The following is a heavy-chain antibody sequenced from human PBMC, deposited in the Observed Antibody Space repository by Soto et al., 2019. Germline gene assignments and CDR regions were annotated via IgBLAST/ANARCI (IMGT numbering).Heavy chain of an antibody. D-gene: IGHD3-3*01. CDR3: ARGRKYYDFWSGYSHPRYYFNY. J-gene: IGHJ4*02. CDR2: INHSGRT. CDR1: GRSFSGYC. V-gene: IGHV4-34*01. Sequence: SETLSLTCTVFGRSFSGYCWSWIRPPPGKGLEWIGEINHSGRTNYNPSLKSRVTISVDTSKSQFSLKLSSVTAADTAVYYCARGRKYYDFWSGYSHPRYYFNYWGQGTLVTAPQ.